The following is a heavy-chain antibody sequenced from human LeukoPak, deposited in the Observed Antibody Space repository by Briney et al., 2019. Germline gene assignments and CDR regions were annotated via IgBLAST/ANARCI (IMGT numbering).Heavy chain of an antibody. Sequence: SQTLSLTCAVSGGSISSGGYSWSWIRQPPGQGLEWIGYIYHSGSTYYNPSLKSRVTISVDRSKNQFSLKLSSVTAADTAVYYCARGFGGNYYYYGMDVWGQGTTVTVSS. CDR3: ARGFGGNYYYYGMDV. V-gene: IGHV4-30-2*01. J-gene: IGHJ6*02. CDR2: IYHSGST. CDR1: GGSISSGGYS. D-gene: IGHD4-23*01.